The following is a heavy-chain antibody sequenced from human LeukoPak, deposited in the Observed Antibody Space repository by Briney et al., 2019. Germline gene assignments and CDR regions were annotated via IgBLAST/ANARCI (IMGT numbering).Heavy chain of an antibody. CDR2: IYYSGST. Sequence: SRPLSLTCTVSGGPISSGDYYWSWVRQPPGKGLEGIVYIYYSGSTYYNPSLKSRVTISVDTSKNPCSLKLSSVAAADTAVYYCARDSPPSRSTVVTPAFDIWGQGTMVTVSS. CDR3: ARDSPPSRSTVVTPAFDI. V-gene: IGHV4-30-4*01. CDR1: GGPISSGDYY. D-gene: IGHD4-23*01. J-gene: IGHJ3*02.